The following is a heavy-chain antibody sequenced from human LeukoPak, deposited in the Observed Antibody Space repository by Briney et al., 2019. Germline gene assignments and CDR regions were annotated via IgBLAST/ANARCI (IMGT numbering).Heavy chain of an antibody. CDR3: ARRLYYDSSGYYNAAFDY. Sequence: GGSLRLSCAASVFTFSSYSMNCVRQAPGKGREWVSSISSSSSYIYYADSVKGRFTISRDNAKNSLYLQMNSLRAEDTAVYYCARRLYYDSSGYYNAAFDYWGQGTLVTVSS. CDR1: VFTFSSYS. J-gene: IGHJ4*02. V-gene: IGHV3-21*01. D-gene: IGHD3-22*01. CDR2: ISSSSSYI.